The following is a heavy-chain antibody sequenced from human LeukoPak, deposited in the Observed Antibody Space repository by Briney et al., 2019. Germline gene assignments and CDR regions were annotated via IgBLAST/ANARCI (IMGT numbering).Heavy chain of an antibody. CDR2: IYHSGST. V-gene: IGHV4-38-2*01. J-gene: IGHJ3*02. Sequence: SETLSLTCAASGYSISSGYYWGWIRQPPGKGLEWIGSIYHSGSTYYNPSLKSRVTISVDTSKNQFSLKLSSVTAADTAVYYCATITYYYGSGSPGDAFDIWGQGTMVTVSS. CDR3: ATITYYYGSGSPGDAFDI. CDR1: GYSISSGYY. D-gene: IGHD3-10*01.